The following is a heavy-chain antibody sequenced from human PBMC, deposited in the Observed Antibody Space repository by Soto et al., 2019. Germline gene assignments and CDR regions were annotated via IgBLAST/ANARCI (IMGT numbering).Heavy chain of an antibody. D-gene: IGHD3-3*01. V-gene: IGHV3-23*01. CDR2: ISGSGGST. CDR3: AKSLEWLLYYGMDV. Sequence: WWSLRLSCSASVFTFSSYAMSWVRQAPGKGLEWVSAISGSGGSTYYADSVKGRFTISRDNSKNTLYLQMNSLRAEDTAVYYCAKSLEWLLYYGMDVWGQGTTVTV. J-gene: IGHJ6*02. CDR1: VFTFSSYA.